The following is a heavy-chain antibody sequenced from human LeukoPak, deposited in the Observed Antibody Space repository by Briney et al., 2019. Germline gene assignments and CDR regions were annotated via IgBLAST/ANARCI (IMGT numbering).Heavy chain of an antibody. CDR3: ARGLYCSSTSCYDYYYYCMDV. CDR1: GFTFDDYG. J-gene: IGHJ6*02. D-gene: IGHD2-2*01. V-gene: IGHV3-20*04. Sequence: GGSLRLSCAASGFTFDDYGMSWVRQAPGKGLEWVSGINWNGGSTGYADSVKGRFTISRDNAKNSLYLQMNSLRAEDTALYYCARGLYCSSTSCYDYYYYCMDVWGQGTTVTVSS. CDR2: INWNGGST.